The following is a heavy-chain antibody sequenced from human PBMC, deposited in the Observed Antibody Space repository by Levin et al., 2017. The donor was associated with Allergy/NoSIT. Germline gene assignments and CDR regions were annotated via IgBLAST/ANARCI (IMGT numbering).Heavy chain of an antibody. V-gene: IGHV3-74*01. J-gene: IGHJ4*02. CDR2: INNDGSST. D-gene: IGHD2-2*01. CDR1: GFTFSRRW. CDR3: ARGDCSATSCLGY. Sequence: GGSLRLSCAASGFTFSRRWMHWVRQAPGKGLEWVSQINNDGSSTNYADSVKGRFTISRDNARNTLFLQISNLRAEDTAVYYCARGDCSATSCLGYWGQGTLVTVSS.